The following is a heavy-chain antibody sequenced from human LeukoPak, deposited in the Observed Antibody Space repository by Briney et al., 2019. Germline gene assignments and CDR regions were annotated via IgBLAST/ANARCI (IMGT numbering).Heavy chain of an antibody. CDR1: GASISSGSYY. CDR3: ARDLVSSGGFDP. V-gene: IGHV4-61*02. CDR2: IYTSGST. D-gene: IGHD6-19*01. Sequence: SETLSLTCTVSGASISSGSYYWSWIRQPAGKGLEWIGRIYTSGSTNYNPSLKSRVTISVDTSKNQFSLKLSSVPAADTAVYYCARDLVSSGGFDPWGQGTLVTVSS. J-gene: IGHJ5*02.